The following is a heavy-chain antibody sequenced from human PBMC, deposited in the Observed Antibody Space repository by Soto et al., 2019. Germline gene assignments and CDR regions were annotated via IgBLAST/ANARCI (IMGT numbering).Heavy chain of an antibody. CDR1: GFTFSSYV. Sequence: QVQLVESGGGVVQPGRSLRLSCAASGFTFSSYVMYWVRQAPGKGLEWVVVISYDGNNKYYADSVKGRFTISRDNCKNTLYLQMNSLRAEDTAVYYCARAGCDGGSCYTLVGLRYGMDVWGQGTTVTVSS. J-gene: IGHJ6*02. CDR2: ISYDGNNK. V-gene: IGHV3-30-3*01. D-gene: IGHD2-15*01. CDR3: ARAGCDGGSCYTLVGLRYGMDV.